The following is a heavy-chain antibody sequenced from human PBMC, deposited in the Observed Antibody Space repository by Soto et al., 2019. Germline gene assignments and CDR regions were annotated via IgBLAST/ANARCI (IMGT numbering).Heavy chain of an antibody. J-gene: IGHJ6*02. Sequence: QLQLQESGPGLVKPSETLSLTCTVSGGSISSSNYYWGWIRKPPGKGLEWIGNIFYNGSTYHNPSLKRRVTISVDTSKNHFSLELRSVTAADTAVYYCARKVSSSWYYSYYGMDVWGQGTTVTVSS. CDR1: GGSISSSNYY. V-gene: IGHV4-39*02. D-gene: IGHD6-13*01. CDR2: IFYNGST. CDR3: ARKVSSSWYYSYYGMDV.